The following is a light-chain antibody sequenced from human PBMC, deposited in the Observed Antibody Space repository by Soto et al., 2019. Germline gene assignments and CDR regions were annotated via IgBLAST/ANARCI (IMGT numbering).Light chain of an antibody. J-gene: IGKJ4*01. V-gene: IGKV3-20*01. CDR1: QSVSSSY. Sequence: EIVLTQSPGTLSLSPGERATISCRASQSVSSSYLAWYQQKPGQAPRLLIYDASSRATGIPYRFSGSGSGTDFTLTISSLQPDDFAAYYCQQYGSYLLTFGEGTKLEIK. CDR3: QQYGSYLLT. CDR2: DAS.